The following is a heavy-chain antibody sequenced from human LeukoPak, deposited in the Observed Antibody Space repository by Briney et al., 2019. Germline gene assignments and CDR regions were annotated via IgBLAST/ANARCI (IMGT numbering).Heavy chain of an antibody. D-gene: IGHD3-9*01. Sequence: PSETLSLTCTVSGGSISSYYWSWIRQPPGKGLEWIGYIYYSGSTNYNPSLKSRVTISVDTSKNQFSLKLGSVTAADTAVYYCARVSSGYYNGFYFDYWGQGTLVTVSS. CDR1: GGSISSYY. J-gene: IGHJ4*02. CDR3: ARVSSGYYNGFYFDY. CDR2: IYYSGST. V-gene: IGHV4-59*01.